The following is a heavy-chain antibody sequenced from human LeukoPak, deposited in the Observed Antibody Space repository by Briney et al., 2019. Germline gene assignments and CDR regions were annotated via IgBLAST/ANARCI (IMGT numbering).Heavy chain of an antibody. CDR1: GYTFTSYG. V-gene: IGHV1-18*01. J-gene: IGHJ4*02. Sequence: ASVKVSCKASGYTFTSYGISWVRQAPGQGLEWMGWISAYNGNTNYAQKLQGRGTMTTDTSTSTAYMELRSLRSDDTAVYYCARASDIASSHDYWGQGTLVTVSS. CDR3: ARASDIASSHDY. D-gene: IGHD5/OR15-5a*01. CDR2: ISAYNGNT.